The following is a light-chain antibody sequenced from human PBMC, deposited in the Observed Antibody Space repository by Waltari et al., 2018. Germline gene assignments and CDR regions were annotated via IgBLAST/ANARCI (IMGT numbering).Light chain of an antibody. CDR2: GAS. V-gene: IGKV3D-15*01. CDR1: QSVSSN. CDR3: QQYNNWPPLFT. Sequence: EIVMPQSPATLSDSPGDRSTLSCRASQSVSSNLAWYQQKPGQAPRLLIYGASTRATGIPARFSGTGSGTEFTLTISSLQSEDFAVYYCQQYNNWPPLFTFGPGTKVDMK. J-gene: IGKJ3*01.